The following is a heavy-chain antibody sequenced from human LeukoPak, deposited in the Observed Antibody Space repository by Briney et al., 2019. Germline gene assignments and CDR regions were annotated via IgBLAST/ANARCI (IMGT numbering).Heavy chain of an antibody. J-gene: IGHJ4*02. D-gene: IGHD3-3*01. CDR1: GFTVNSAY. CDR2: IYIGGDT. V-gene: IGHV3-66*01. Sequence: GGSLRLSCAASGFTVNSAYMTWVRLAPGKGLEWVSVIYIGGDTYYADSVKGRFTISRDNSKNTVYLQMNSLRAEDTAVYYCARVQAIFQNFDYWGQGTLVTVSS. CDR3: ARVQAIFQNFDY.